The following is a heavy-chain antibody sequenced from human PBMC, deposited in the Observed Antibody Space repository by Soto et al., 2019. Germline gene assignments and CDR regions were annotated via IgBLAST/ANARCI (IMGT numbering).Heavy chain of an antibody. CDR3: AKLKNHYYYGLDV. J-gene: IGHJ6*02. Sequence: TLSLTCTVYGGSFSAYYWTWIRQSPGKGLEWIGAINQSGSTTYNPSLRSRVTISVDTSKNQLSLSLSSVTAADTAVYYCAKLKNHYYYGLDVWGQGTTVTVSS. CDR2: INQSGST. V-gene: IGHV4-34*01. CDR1: GGSFSAYY.